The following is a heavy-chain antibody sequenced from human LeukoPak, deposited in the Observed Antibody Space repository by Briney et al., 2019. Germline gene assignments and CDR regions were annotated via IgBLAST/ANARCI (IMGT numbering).Heavy chain of an antibody. V-gene: IGHV4-39*02. CDR3: AKVMRGSQFQY. CDR2: ISNTGVT. D-gene: IGHD6-6*01. J-gene: IGHJ1*01. Sequence: PSETLSLTCTVSGGSISSGTYHWAWLRQAPGMGLESIGSISNTGVTFYNASLQSRDTTSADVSKNEFSLKLTSVTATDTAMYYCAKVMRGSQFQYWGRGTLVTVSS. CDR1: GGSISSGTYH.